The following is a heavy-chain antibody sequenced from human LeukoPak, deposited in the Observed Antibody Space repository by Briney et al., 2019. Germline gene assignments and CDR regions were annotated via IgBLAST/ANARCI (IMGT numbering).Heavy chain of an antibody. CDR3: ARDVWFGITGLRGHGDYGMDV. D-gene: IGHD3-10*01. CDR2: IYYSGST. V-gene: IGHV4-39*07. J-gene: IGHJ6*02. CDR1: GGSISSSSYY. Sequence: TPSETLSLTCTVSGGSISSSSYYWGWIRQPPGKGLEWIGSIYYSGSTYYNPSLKSRVTISVDTSKNQFSLKLSSVTAADTAVYYCARDVWFGITGLRGHGDYGMDVWGQGTTVTVSS.